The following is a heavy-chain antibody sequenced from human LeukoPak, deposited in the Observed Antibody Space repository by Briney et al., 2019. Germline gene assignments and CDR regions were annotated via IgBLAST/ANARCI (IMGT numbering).Heavy chain of an antibody. CDR2: ISAYTGNT. V-gene: IGHV1-18*01. J-gene: IGHJ4*02. Sequence: ASVKVSCKASGYTFTNFGVTWLRRAPGQGLEWMGWISAYTGNTNYAQTLQARVTMPTDTSTSTAYMELRSLRSDDTAVYYCARTGYYFDSPANYRYDYWGQGTLVTVSS. CDR3: ARTGYYFDSPANYRYDY. D-gene: IGHD3-9*01. CDR1: GYTFTNFG.